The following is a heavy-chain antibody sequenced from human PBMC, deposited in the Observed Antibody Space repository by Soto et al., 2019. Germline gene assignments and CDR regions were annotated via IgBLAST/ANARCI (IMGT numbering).Heavy chain of an antibody. V-gene: IGHV4-61*01. J-gene: IGHJ4*02. CDR2: IYYSGST. CDR1: GGSVSSGSYY. Sequence: SETLSLTCTASGGSVSSGSYYWSWIRQPPGKGLEWIGYIYYSGSTNYNPSLKSRVTISVDTSKNQFSLKLSSVTAADTAVYYCASNRYYFDYWGQGTLVTVSS. CDR3: ASNRYYFDY.